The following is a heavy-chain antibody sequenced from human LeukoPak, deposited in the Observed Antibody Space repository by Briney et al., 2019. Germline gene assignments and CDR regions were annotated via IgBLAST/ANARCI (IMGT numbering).Heavy chain of an antibody. CDR3: ATLLSSSSWMWFDP. Sequence: SETLSLTCTVSGGSISSYYWSWIRRPPGKGLEWIGYIYYSGSTNYNPSLKSRVTISVDTSKNQFSLKLSSVTAADTAVYYCATLLSSSSWMWFDPWGQGTLVTVSS. CDR1: GGSISSYY. J-gene: IGHJ5*02. V-gene: IGHV4-59*01. D-gene: IGHD6-13*01. CDR2: IYYSGST.